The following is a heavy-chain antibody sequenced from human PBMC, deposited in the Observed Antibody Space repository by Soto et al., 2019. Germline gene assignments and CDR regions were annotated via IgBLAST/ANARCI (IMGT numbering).Heavy chain of an antibody. Sequence: GASVKVSCKASGYTFTSYGISWVRQAPGQGLEWMGWISAYNGNTNYAQKLQGRVTMTTDTSTSTAYMELRSLRSDDTAVYYCARDPRTRTTHPSPIDYWGQGTLVTVSS. J-gene: IGHJ4*02. CDR1: GYTFTSYG. CDR3: ARDPRTRTTHPSPIDY. V-gene: IGHV1-18*04. CDR2: ISAYNGNT. D-gene: IGHD1-1*01.